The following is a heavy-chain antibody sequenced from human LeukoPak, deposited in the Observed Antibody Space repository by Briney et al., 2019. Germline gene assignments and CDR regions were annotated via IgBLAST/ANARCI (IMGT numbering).Heavy chain of an antibody. CDR2: IYDGGHT. D-gene: IGHD2-15*01. CDR3: VSDVVVMGDDAFDI. V-gene: IGHV3-66*01. J-gene: IGHJ3*02. CDR1: GFTVSVNY. Sequence: GGSLRLSCAASGFTVSVNYMSWVRQAPGTGLEWVSVIYDGGHTYYADSVKGRFTISRDNSENTLYLQMNTLRAEDTALYYCVSDVVVMGDDAFDIWGRGTMVTVSS.